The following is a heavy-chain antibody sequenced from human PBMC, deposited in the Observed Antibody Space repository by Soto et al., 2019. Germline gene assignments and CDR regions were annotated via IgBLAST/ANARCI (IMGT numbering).Heavy chain of an antibody. CDR2: IKSKTGGETT. Sequence: GGSLRLSCAASGFSFHDAWMNWVRQAPGKGLEWVGRIKSKTGGETTDYAAPVKGRFSVSRDDSKNTLYLQMNSLKTGDTAVYYCTADLIGTYYSPYDYWGQGILVTVSS. CDR3: TADLIGTYYSPYDY. D-gene: IGHD3-10*01. CDR1: GFSFHDAW. J-gene: IGHJ4*02. V-gene: IGHV3-15*07.